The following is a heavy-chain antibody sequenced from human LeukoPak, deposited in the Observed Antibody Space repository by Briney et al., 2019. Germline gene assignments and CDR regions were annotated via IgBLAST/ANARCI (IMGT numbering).Heavy chain of an antibody. V-gene: IGHV3-48*03. J-gene: IGHJ6*04. CDR2: ISSSGSTM. Sequence: GGSLRLSCAASGLTFRSYEMNWVRQAPGKGLEWVSYISSSGSTMYYADSVKGRFTISRDNAKNSLYLQMNSLRAEDTAVYYCAELGITMIGGVWGKGTTVTISS. CDR1: GLTFRSYE. D-gene: IGHD3-10*02. CDR3: AELGITMIGGV.